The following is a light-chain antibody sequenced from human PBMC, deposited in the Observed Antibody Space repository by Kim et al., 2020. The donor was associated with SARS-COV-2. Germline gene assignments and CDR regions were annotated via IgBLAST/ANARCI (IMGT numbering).Light chain of an antibody. V-gene: IGKV3-20*01. J-gene: IGKJ2*03. CDR2: GAS. Sequence: LSAGARATPSCRASQPVTYNYIAWYQQKPGQTPRLLIYGASSRVTGIPDRFSGSGSGTDFTLIISRLEPEDFAVYYCQHYGISPNSFGQGTKLEI. CDR1: QPVTYNY. CDR3: QHYGISPNS.